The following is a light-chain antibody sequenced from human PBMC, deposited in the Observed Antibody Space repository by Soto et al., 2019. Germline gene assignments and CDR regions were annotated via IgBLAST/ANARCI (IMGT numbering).Light chain of an antibody. Sequence: QSALTQPASVSGSPGQSITISCTGTSSDVGGYNYVSWYQQHPGKAPKLMIYDVSNRPSGVSNRFSGSKSGNTASLTISGLQAEDEADYYCSSYTSSSTLGVVFGGDTQLTVL. CDR2: DVS. J-gene: IGLJ2*01. CDR1: SSDVGGYNY. CDR3: SSYTSSSTLGVV. V-gene: IGLV2-14*01.